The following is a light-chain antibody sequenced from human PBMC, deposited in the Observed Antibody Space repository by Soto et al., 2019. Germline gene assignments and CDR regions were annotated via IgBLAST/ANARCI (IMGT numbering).Light chain of an antibody. Sequence: QSVLTQSPSASASLAASVKLTCTLSSGHSSYAIAWHQQQPEKGPRYLMKLSSDGSHSKGDGIPDRFSGSSSGAERYLTISSLQSEDEADYYCQTWDTGARVVFGGGTKVTVL. CDR3: QTWDTGARVV. V-gene: IGLV4-69*01. CDR2: LSSDGSH. CDR1: SGHSSYA. J-gene: IGLJ2*01.